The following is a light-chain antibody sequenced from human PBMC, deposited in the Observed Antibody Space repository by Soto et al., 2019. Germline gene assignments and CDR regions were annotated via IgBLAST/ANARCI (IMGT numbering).Light chain of an antibody. Sequence: QSVLTPPPSVSGAPGQRVTISCTGSSSNIGAGYDVHWYQHLPGTAPKLLIYGNNNRPSGVPERFSGSKSGTSASLAITGLQAEDEADYYCQSYDSSLSGYVFGTGTKLTVL. CDR3: QSYDSSLSGYV. CDR2: GNN. J-gene: IGLJ1*01. CDR1: SSNIGAGYD. V-gene: IGLV1-40*01.